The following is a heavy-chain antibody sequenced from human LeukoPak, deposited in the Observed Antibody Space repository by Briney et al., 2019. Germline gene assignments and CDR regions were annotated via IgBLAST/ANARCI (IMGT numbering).Heavy chain of an antibody. CDR3: AATREIVIFDY. J-gene: IGHJ4*01. CDR1: GYTFTGYY. Sequence: ASVKVSCKASGYTFTGYYMHWVRQAPGQGLEWMGWINPNSGGTNYAQKFQGRVTMTRETSTSTPSMELSRLRSDDTAVYYCAATREIVIFDYCGQGTLVTVS. D-gene: IGHD3-22*01. CDR2: INPNSGGT. V-gene: IGHV1-2*02.